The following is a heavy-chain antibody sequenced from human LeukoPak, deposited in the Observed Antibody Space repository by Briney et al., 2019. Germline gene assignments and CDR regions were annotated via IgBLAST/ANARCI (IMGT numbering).Heavy chain of an antibody. CDR1: GFTVSSNY. Sequence: GGSLRLSCAASGFTVSSNYMSWVRQAPGKGLEWVSAIYSGGSTYYADSVKGRFTISRDNSKNTLYLQMNSLRAEDTAVYYCARAGFGSSKDYWGQGTLVTVSS. J-gene: IGHJ4*02. CDR3: ARAGFGSSKDY. CDR2: IYSGGST. V-gene: IGHV3-66*01. D-gene: IGHD6-13*01.